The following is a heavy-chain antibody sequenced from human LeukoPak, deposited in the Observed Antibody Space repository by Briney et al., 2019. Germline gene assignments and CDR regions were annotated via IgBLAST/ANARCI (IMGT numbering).Heavy chain of an antibody. V-gene: IGHV4-39*01. CDR1: GGSIISSNYY. D-gene: IGHD3-10*01. J-gene: IGHJ5*02. Sequence: SETLSLICTVSGGSIISSNYYWGWIRQPPGKGLEWIGSIYYSGSIYYNPSLKSRFTISVDTSKNQLSLKLSSVTAADTAVYYCARHNYGSGVSSPGWFDPWGQGTLVTVSS. CDR2: IYYSGSI. CDR3: ARHNYGSGVSSPGWFDP.